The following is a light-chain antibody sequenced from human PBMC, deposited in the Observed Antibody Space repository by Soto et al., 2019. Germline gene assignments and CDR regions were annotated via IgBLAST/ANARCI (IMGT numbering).Light chain of an antibody. CDR1: QGIGSW. Sequence: DIQMTQSPSSVSASVGDRVTLTCRASQGIGSWLGWYQQKPGKAPKLLIYAATTLQSGVPSRFSGSGSGTDFSLTISSLQPEDFATYYCLQHNSYPRTFGQGTKVEIK. CDR3: LQHNSYPRT. J-gene: IGKJ1*01. V-gene: IGKV1-12*01. CDR2: AAT.